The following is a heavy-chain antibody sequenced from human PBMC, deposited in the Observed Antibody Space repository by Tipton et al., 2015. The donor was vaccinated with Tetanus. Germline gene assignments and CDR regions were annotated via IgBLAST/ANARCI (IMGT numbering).Heavy chain of an antibody. CDR1: GDSISFYY. J-gene: IGHJ5*02. D-gene: IGHD1-14*01. V-gene: IGHV4-59*01. CDR2: IYYSGNT. Sequence: TLSLTCTVSGDSISFYYWSWIRQPPGKGLEWIGHIYYSGNTKYNPSLKSRVTMSVDTSKHQFSLNLTSVTPADTAVYYCARDLRRDHQSNWFVPRGQGTLVPVSS. CDR3: ARDLRRDHQSNWFVP.